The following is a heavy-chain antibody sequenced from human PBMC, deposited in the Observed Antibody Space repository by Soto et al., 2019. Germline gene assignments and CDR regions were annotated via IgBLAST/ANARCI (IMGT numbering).Heavy chain of an antibody. CDR2: IYYSGST. CDR1: GGSISSSIYY. CDR3: ANYGGNPY. D-gene: IGHD4-17*01. J-gene: IGHJ4*02. V-gene: IGHV4-39*01. Sequence: SETLSLTCTVSGGSISSSIYYWGWIRQPPGKGLEWIGSIYYSGSTYYNPSLKSRVTISVDTSKNQFSLKLSSVTAADTAVYYCANYGGNPYWGQGTLVTVSS.